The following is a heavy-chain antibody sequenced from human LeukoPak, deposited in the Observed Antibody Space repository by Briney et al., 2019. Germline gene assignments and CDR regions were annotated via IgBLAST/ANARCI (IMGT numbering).Heavy chain of an antibody. V-gene: IGHV4-59*11. Sequence: PSETLSLTCTDSDGPIRSHYWTWIRQSPLKELEWIGDISNSGSTKYNPSLKSRVTISIDTSKSQFSLRLTSVTAADTAVYYCGRDALVGYFSYYYIDVWGKGTTVTVSS. CDR2: ISNSGST. J-gene: IGHJ6*03. CDR3: GRDALVGYFSYYYIDV. CDR1: DGPIRSHY. D-gene: IGHD2-15*01.